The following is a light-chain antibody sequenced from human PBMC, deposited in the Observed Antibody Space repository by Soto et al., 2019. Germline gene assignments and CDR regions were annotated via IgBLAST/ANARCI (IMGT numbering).Light chain of an antibody. V-gene: IGKV3-15*01. J-gene: IGKJ1*01. Sequence: EILMTRSPATLSVSPGERATLSCRASQSVRSNLAWFQQKPGQAPRLLIYGASTKTTGVPDRFSGSGSGTEFTLTISGLQPEDFAVYYCQQYNDWPRTFGQGTKVDIK. CDR1: QSVRSN. CDR2: GAS. CDR3: QQYNDWPRT.